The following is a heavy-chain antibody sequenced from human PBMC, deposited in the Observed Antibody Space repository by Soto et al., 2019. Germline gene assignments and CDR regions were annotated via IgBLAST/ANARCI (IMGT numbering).Heavy chain of an antibody. CDR1: GFTFSTYS. V-gene: IGHV3-48*02. Sequence: GGSLRLSCAASGFTFSTYSMNWVRQAPGKGLEWVSYISYTSSTIYYADSVRGRFTISRDNAKNSLFLQMNSLRDEDTAVYYCARDNGLAGSFDPWGQGTLVTVSS. CDR2: ISYTSSTI. D-gene: IGHD2-21*01. J-gene: IGHJ5*02. CDR3: ARDNGLAGSFDP.